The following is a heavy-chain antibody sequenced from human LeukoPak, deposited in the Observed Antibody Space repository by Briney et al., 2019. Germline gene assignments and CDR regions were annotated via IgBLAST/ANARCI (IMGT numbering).Heavy chain of an antibody. V-gene: IGHV3-43*01. D-gene: IGHD4-17*01. CDR1: GFTFDDFT. Sequence: PGGSLRLSCAASGFTFDDFTMHCVRHVPGKGLECVSLISWSGASADYADSVKGQFTISRDNSKNSLYLQMNSLRSEDTALYYCAKGPSYGDYVDYWGQGTLVTVSS. CDR3: AKGPSYGDYVDY. J-gene: IGHJ4*02. CDR2: ISWSGASA.